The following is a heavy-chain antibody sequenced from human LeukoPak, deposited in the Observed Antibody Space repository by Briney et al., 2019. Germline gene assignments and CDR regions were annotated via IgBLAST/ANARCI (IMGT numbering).Heavy chain of an antibody. CDR3: AKDAHIVVVPAAIGYYFDY. V-gene: IGHV3-30*18. J-gene: IGHJ4*02. D-gene: IGHD2-2*01. CDR2: ISYDGSNK. Sequence: GGSLRLSCAASGFTFSSYGMNWVRQAPGKGLEWVAVISYDGSNKYYADSVKGRFTISRDNSKNTLYLQMNSLRAEDTAVYYCAKDAHIVVVPAAIGYYFDYWGQGTLVTVSS. CDR1: GFTFSSYG.